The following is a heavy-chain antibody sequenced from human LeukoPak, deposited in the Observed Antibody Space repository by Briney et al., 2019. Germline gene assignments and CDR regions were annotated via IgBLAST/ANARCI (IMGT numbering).Heavy chain of an antibody. D-gene: IGHD2-2*01. CDR1: GLTFSSYW. CDR2: IKQDGSEK. Sequence: GGSLRLSCAASGLTFSSYWMSWVRQAPGKGLEWVANIKQDGSEKYYVDSVKGRFTISRDNAKNSLYLQMNSLRAEDTAVYYCARGIVVVPAAYYYYYYMDVWGKGTTVTISS. J-gene: IGHJ6*03. CDR3: ARGIVVVPAAYYYYYYMDV. V-gene: IGHV3-7*01.